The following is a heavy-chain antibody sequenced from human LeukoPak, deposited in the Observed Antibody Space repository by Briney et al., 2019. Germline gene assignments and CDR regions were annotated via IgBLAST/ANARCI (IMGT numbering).Heavy chain of an antibody. CDR2: IFYSGST. Sequence: PSETLSLTCTVSGGSISTSNYYWGWIRQPPGKGLEWIGNIFYSGSTYYSPSLKSRVTISVDTSKNQFSLKLSSVTAADTAVYYCARAIAAADSPYYYYYYYMDVWGKGTTVTVSS. V-gene: IGHV4-39*07. J-gene: IGHJ6*03. CDR1: GGSISTSNYY. CDR3: ARAIAAADSPYYYYYYYMDV. D-gene: IGHD6-13*01.